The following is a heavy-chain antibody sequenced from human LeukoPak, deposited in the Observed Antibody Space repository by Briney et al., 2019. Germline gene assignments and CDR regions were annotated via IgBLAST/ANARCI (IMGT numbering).Heavy chain of an antibody. J-gene: IGHJ4*02. Sequence: PSETLSLTCTVSGGSISSGSYYWSWIRQPAGKGLEWIGRIYTSGSTNYNPSLKSRVTISVDTSKNQFSLKLSSVTAADTAVFYCVKFKRRPRTYSYDYEFWGQGTLVTVSP. D-gene: IGHD5-18*01. CDR1: GGSISSGSYY. V-gene: IGHV4-61*02. CDR2: IYTSGST. CDR3: VKFKRRPRTYSYDYEF.